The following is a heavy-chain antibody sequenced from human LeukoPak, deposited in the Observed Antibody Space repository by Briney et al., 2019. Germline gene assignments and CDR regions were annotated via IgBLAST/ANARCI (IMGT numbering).Heavy chain of an antibody. CDR1: GGTFSSYA. D-gene: IGHD6-6*01. CDR2: IIPIFGTA. J-gene: IGHJ6*03. CDR3: ARDELAARLPVWGDYYYYMDV. V-gene: IGHV1-69*05. Sequence: SVKVSCKASGGTFSSYAISWVRQAHGQGLEWMGGIIPIFGTANYAQKFQGRVTITTDESTSTAYMELSSLRSEDTAVYYCARDELAARLPVWGDYYYYMDVWGKGTTVTVSS.